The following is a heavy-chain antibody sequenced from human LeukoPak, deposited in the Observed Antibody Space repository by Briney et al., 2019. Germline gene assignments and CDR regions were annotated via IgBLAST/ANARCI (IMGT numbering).Heavy chain of an antibody. D-gene: IGHD3-22*01. Sequence: SETLSLTCTVSGGSISSSSYYWGWIRQPPGKGLEWIGSIYYSGSTYYNPSLKSRVTISVDTSKNQFSLKLSSVTAADTAVYYCARDSDSSGYYPSWFDPWGQGTLVTVSS. V-gene: IGHV4-39*07. CDR3: ARDSDSSGYYPSWFDP. CDR1: GGSISSSSYY. CDR2: IYYSGST. J-gene: IGHJ5*02.